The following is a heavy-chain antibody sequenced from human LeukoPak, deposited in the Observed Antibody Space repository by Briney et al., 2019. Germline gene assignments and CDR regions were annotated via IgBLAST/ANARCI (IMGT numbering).Heavy chain of an antibody. CDR1: GYTFTSYG. Sequence: ASVKVSCKASGYTFTSYGISWVRQAPGQGLEWMGWISACNGNTNYAQKFQGRVTMTTDTSTSTAYMELRSLRSDDTAVYYCARARCGGDCYSYYFDYWGQGTLVTVSS. D-gene: IGHD2-21*02. V-gene: IGHV1-18*01. CDR3: ARARCGGDCYSYYFDY. CDR2: ISACNGNT. J-gene: IGHJ4*02.